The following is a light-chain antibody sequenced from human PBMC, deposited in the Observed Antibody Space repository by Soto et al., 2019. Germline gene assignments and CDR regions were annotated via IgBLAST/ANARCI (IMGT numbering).Light chain of an antibody. CDR3: QQSYRSPYT. CDR1: QSISSN. J-gene: IGKJ2*01. Sequence: DIQMTQSASSLSASVGDRVTITCRASQSISSNLNWHQQKPGKAPKVLIYAASSLQSGVPSRCSGSGSGTDFTLTISSLQPEEFATYYCQQSYRSPYTFGQGNKLEIK. CDR2: AAS. V-gene: IGKV1-39*01.